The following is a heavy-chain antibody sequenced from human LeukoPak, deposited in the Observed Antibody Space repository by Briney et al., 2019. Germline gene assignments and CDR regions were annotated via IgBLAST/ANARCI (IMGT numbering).Heavy chain of an antibody. V-gene: IGHV3-23*01. CDR2: TGGGPV. Sequence: PGGSLRLSCVASGLTFSDYAMTWVRQAPGKGLEWVSTTGGGPVYYADSVKGRFTISRDNSKNTLFLQMNSLRAEDTAIYYCAKDSFSHNGIYDALDIWGQGTMVTVSS. J-gene: IGHJ3*02. CDR3: AKDSFSHNGIYDALDI. D-gene: IGHD2-8*01. CDR1: GLTFSDYA.